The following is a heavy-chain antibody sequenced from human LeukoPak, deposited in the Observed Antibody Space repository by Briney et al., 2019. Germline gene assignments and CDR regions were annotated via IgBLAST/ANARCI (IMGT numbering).Heavy chain of an antibody. CDR3: ARRKDSSRWNGRDNWFDP. CDR2: IDYSGRT. CDR1: GDSIRNYY. Sequence: SETLSLTCTVSGDSIRNYYWNWIRQPPGKGLEWIGYIDYSGRTLYNPSPESRVTISRDTSKTQFSLKLSSVTAADTAVYYCARRKDSSRWNGRDNWFDPWGQGTLVTVSS. D-gene: IGHD3-22*01. V-gene: IGHV4-59*08. J-gene: IGHJ5*02.